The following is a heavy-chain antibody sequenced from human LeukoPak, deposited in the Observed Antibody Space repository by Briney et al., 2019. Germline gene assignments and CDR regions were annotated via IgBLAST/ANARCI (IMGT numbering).Heavy chain of an antibody. CDR1: GGSISSSSYY. Sequence: PSETLSLTCTVSGGSISSSSYYWGWIRQPPGKGLEWIGYIYYSGSTNYNPSLKSRVTISVDTSKNQFSLKLSSVTAADTAVYYCARGLYSGSYMDYFDYWGQGTLVTVSS. D-gene: IGHD1-26*01. J-gene: IGHJ4*02. CDR2: IYYSGST. CDR3: ARGLYSGSYMDYFDY. V-gene: IGHV4-61*05.